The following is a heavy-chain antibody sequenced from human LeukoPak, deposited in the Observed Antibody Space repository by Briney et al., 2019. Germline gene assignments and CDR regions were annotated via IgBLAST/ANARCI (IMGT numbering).Heavy chain of an antibody. V-gene: IGHV4-59*08. CDR2: IYYSGST. CDR1: GGSISSYY. Sequence: PSETLSLTCTVSGGSISSYYWSWIRQPPGKGLEWIGYIYYSGSTNYNPSPKSRVTISVDTSKNQFSLKLSSVTAADTAVYYCARHGGYEPFDYWGQGTLVTVSS. J-gene: IGHJ4*02. CDR3: ARHGGYEPFDY. D-gene: IGHD5-12*01.